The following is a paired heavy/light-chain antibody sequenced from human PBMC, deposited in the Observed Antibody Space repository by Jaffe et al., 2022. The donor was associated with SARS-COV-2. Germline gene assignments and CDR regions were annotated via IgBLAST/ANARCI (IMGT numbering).Heavy chain of an antibody. CDR3: TRDPYGSG. D-gene: IGHD3-10*01. V-gene: IGHV3-15*01. CDR1: EFTLTNAW. J-gene: IGHJ4*02. Sequence: EVQLVESGGGLVKPGGSLRLSCAASEFTLTNAWMTWVRQAPGKGLEWVGRIKSETDGGTTDYAAPVKGRFTISRDDSKNTLFLQMNSLKIEDTAVYYCTRDPYGSGWGQGTLVTVSS. CDR2: IKSETDGGTT.
Light chain of an antibody. Sequence: DIVMTQSPDSLAVSLGERATINCKSSRSVLYSSNNKNYLAWYQQKPGQPPKLLIYWASTRESGVPDRFSGSGSGTDFTLTISSLQAEDLAVYYCQQYYSTPLTFGGGTKVEIK. V-gene: IGKV4-1*01. CDR1: RSVLYSSNNKNY. CDR3: QQYYSTPLT. CDR2: WAS. J-gene: IGKJ4*01.